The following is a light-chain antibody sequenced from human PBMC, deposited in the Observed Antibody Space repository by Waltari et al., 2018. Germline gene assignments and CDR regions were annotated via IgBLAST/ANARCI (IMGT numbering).Light chain of an antibody. CDR1: QSVVTY. CDR3: QQRRNWPLT. J-gene: IGKJ4*01. Sequence: SCRASQSVVTYLGWDQQRPGRSPRRLIYDASYMATGSPARVSGSGSETDFTLTISSLQPEDFAVYYCQQRRNWPLTFGGGTRVQI. V-gene: IGKV3-11*01. CDR2: DAS.